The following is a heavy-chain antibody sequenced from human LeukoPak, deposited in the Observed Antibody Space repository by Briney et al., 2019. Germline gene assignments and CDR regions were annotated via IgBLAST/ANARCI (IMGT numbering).Heavy chain of an antibody. Sequence: ASVKVSCKASGYTFTSYGISWVRQAPGQGLEWMGWISAYNGNTNYAQKFQGRVTMITGTVTTTAYMELRSLRSDDTAVYYCARSAGYFYYYMDVWGKGTTVTISS. CDR3: ARSAGYFYYYMDV. D-gene: IGHD6-25*01. CDR2: ISAYNGNT. V-gene: IGHV1-18*01. J-gene: IGHJ6*03. CDR1: GYTFTSYG.